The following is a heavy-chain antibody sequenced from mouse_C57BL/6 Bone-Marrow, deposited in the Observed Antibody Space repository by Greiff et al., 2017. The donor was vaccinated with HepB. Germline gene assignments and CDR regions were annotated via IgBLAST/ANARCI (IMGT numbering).Heavy chain of an antibody. V-gene: IGHV1-19*01. D-gene: IGHD1-1*01. CDR2: INPYNGGT. J-gene: IGHJ1*03. CDR1: GYTFTDYY. Sequence: EVQLQQSGPVLVKPGASVKMSCKASGYTFTDYYMNWVKQSHGKSLEWIGVINPYNGGTSYNQKFKGKATLTVDKSSSTAYMELNSLTSEDSAVYYCARNSLYYCGSSYVGWYFDVWGTGTTVTVSS. CDR3: ARNSLYYCGSSYVGWYFDV.